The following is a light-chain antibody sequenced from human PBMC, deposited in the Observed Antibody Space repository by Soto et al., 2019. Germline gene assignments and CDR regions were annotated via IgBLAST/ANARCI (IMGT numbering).Light chain of an antibody. J-gene: IGLJ1*01. CDR3: AAWDDSLNGYV. Sequence: QSVRTQPPSASGTPGQRVTSSCSGSSSDIGTNTVNWYQQLPGAAPKLLIYNDDERPSGVPARFSGSKSGTSASLAISGLQSEDEADYYCAAWDDSLNGYVFGPETKLTVL. V-gene: IGLV1-44*01. CDR1: SSDIGTNT. CDR2: NDD.